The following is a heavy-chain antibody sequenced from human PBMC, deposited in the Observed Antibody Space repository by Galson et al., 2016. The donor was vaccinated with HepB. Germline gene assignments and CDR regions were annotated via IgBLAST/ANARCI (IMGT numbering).Heavy chain of an antibody. CDR2: INPSGGRT. CDR3: ARGQTNGNYYDILTGYYKEQDRRIDY. J-gene: IGHJ4*02. Sequence: SVKVSCKASGYTFTSSYMHWVRQAPGQGLEWMGIINPSGGRTRYAQDTSTSTVDMELSSLRSDDTAVYYCARGQTNGNYYDILTGYYKEQDRRIDYWGQGTLVTVSS. V-gene: IGHV1-46*01. CDR1: GYTFTSSY. D-gene: IGHD3-9*01.